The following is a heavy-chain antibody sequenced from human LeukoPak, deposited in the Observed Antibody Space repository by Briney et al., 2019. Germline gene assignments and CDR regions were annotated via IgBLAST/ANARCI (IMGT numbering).Heavy chain of an antibody. D-gene: IGHD3-10*01. CDR1: GGSISSSNW. CDR2: IYHSGST. Sequence: SETLSLTCAVSGGSISSSNWWSWVRQPPGKGLEWIGEIYHSGSTNYNPSLKSRVTISVDKSKNQFSLKLTSVTAADTAVYYCARVGYYGSGSYYRDYFEYWGQGTLVTVSS. V-gene: IGHV4-4*02. J-gene: IGHJ4*02. CDR3: ARVGYYGSGSYYRDYFEY.